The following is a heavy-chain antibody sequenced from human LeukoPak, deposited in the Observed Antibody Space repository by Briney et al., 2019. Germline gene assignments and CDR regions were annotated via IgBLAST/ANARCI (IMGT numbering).Heavy chain of an antibody. CDR2: IYSGGST. V-gene: IGHV3-53*01. CDR1: GFTVSSNY. J-gene: IGHJ6*02. CDR3: ARGGSSQPYYYYYGMDV. Sequence: GGALRLSCAASGFTVSSNYMSWVRQAPGKGLEWVSVIYSGGSTYYADSVKGRFTISRDNSKNTLYLQMNSLRAEDTAVYYCARGGSSQPYYYYYGMDVWGQGTTVTVSS. D-gene: IGHD6-6*01.